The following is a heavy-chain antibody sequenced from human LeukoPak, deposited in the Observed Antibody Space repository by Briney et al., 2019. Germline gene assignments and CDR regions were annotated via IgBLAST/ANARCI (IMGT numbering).Heavy chain of an antibody. D-gene: IGHD5-18*01. CDR3: ARATAMVTIAY. CDR2: INWNGGST. CDR1: GFTFDDYG. V-gene: IGHV3-20*04. Sequence: GGSLRLSCAASGFTFDDYGMSWVRQAPGKGLEWVSSINWNGGSTGYADSVKGRFTISRDNAKNSLYLQMNSLRAEDTALYYCARATAMVTIAYWGQGTLVTVSS. J-gene: IGHJ4*02.